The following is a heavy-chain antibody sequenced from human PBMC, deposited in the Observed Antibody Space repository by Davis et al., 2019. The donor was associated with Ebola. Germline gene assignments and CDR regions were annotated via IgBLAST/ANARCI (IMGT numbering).Heavy chain of an antibody. D-gene: IGHD6-19*01. Sequence: GESLKISCAASGFPFRSYGMHWVRQAPGKGLEWVAVISYDGSNKYYADSVKGRFTISRDNSKNTLYLQMNSLRAEDTAVYYCAKEEYSSGGGSDYWGQGTLVTVSS. V-gene: IGHV3-30*18. CDR3: AKEEYSSGGGSDY. CDR1: GFPFRSYG. J-gene: IGHJ4*02. CDR2: ISYDGSNK.